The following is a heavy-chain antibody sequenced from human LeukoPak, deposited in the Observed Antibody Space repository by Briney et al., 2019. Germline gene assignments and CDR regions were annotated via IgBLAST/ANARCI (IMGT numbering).Heavy chain of an antibody. V-gene: IGHV3-7*03. J-gene: IGHJ4*02. Sequence: PGGSLRLSCGASGFTFDDYWMSWVRQAPGQGLEWVANINQDGSEKYYLDSVKGRFTISRDNSKNTLYLQMNSLRVEDTAVYYCAKDRYWAMIRGVPYYFDYWGQGTLVTVSS. CDR3: AKDRYWAMIRGVPYYFDY. CDR2: INQDGSEK. D-gene: IGHD3-10*01. CDR1: GFTFDDYW.